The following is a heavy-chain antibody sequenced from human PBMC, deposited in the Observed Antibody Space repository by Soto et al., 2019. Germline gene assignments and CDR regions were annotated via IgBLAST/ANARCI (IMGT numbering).Heavy chain of an antibody. CDR1: GFTVSSYG. CDR2: IWYDGSNK. J-gene: IGHJ6*02. D-gene: IGHD1-1*01. Sequence: GGSLRLSCAASGFTVSSYGMQRISQAPGKGLEWVAGIWYDGSNKYYADSVKGRFTTSRDNSKNTLYLQMNSRRAEDTAVYYCAKVQDWNDTAGSYYYFYGMDVWGQGTTVPVCS. V-gene: IGHV3-33*06. CDR3: AKVQDWNDTAGSYYYFYGMDV.